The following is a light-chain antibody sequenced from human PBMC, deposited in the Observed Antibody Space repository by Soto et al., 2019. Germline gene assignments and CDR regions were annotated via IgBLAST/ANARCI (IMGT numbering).Light chain of an antibody. CDR1: QSVSNN. V-gene: IGKV3-15*01. CDR3: HQYNKCWP. Sequence: ETLTKQYPYTLFVSLGERAPLSCRASQSVSNNYLAWYQQKPGQSPRLLIYGASTRATGIPARFSGSGSGTEFTLTISSLQSEDFGLYYCHQYNKCWPFGQGTKVAIK. CDR2: GAS. J-gene: IGKJ1*01.